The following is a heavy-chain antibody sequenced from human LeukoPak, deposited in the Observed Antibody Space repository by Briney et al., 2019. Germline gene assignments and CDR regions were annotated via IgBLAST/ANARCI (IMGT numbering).Heavy chain of an antibody. V-gene: IGHV1-8*01. CDR3: ARTIRGYSYDSYFDY. CDR2: MNPNSGNT. J-gene: IGHJ4*02. CDR1: GYTFTSYD. D-gene: IGHD5-18*01. Sequence: AASVKVSFKASGYTFTSYDINWVRQATGQGLEWMGWMNPNSGNTGYAQKFQGRVTMTRNTSISTAYMELSSLRSEDTAVYYCARTIRGYSYDSYFDYWGQGTLVTVSS.